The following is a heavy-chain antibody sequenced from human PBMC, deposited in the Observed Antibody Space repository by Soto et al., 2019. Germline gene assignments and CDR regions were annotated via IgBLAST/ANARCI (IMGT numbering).Heavy chain of an antibody. CDR1: AFSFTNAW. J-gene: IGHJ4*02. D-gene: IGHD5-18*01. CDR2: IKSITDGGTT. V-gene: IGHV3-15*01. CDR3: STGRSTYGPDS. Sequence: PGGSLRLSCAASAFSFTNAWMSWVRQAPGKGLEWVGRIKSITDGGTTDYAAPVKGRFTISRDDSNNTLYLQMNSLKTEDTAVYYCSTGRSTYGPDSWGQGTLVTVSS.